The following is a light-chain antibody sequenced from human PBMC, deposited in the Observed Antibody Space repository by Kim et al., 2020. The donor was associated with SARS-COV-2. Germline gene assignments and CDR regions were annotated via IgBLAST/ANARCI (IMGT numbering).Light chain of an antibody. Sequence: GQSLTTSCTGTTSDIGAYNFVSWYQQNPGEAPKLIIYDVSKRPSGLSNRFSGSKSANAASLTISGLRADDESVYYCASFRIGDTYVFGTGTKVTVL. CDR1: TSDIGAYNF. V-gene: IGLV2-14*03. CDR2: DVS. CDR3: ASFRIGDTYV. J-gene: IGLJ1*01.